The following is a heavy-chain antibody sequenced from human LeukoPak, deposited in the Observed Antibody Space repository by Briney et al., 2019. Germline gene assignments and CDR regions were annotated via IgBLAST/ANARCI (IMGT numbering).Heavy chain of an antibody. V-gene: IGHV4-39*07. CDR1: GGSISSSSYY. Sequence: SETLSLTCTVSGGSISSSSYYWGWIRQPPGKGLEWIGSIYYSGSTYYNPSLKSRVTISVDTSKNQFSLKLSSVTAADTAVYYCARDPNPYYYYYGMDVWGQGTTVTVSS. CDR3: ARDPNPYYYYYGMDV. CDR2: IYYSGST. J-gene: IGHJ6*02.